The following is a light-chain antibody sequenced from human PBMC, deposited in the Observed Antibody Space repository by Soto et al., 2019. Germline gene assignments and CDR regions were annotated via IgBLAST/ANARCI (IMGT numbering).Light chain of an antibody. CDR2: CAS. V-gene: IGKV1-9*01. J-gene: IGKJ5*01. Sequence: IKFYSPPSPLFAQDGDGVTITCLSSHTISSHLAWYQQKPGKAPKLLVYCASTWQSGVPSRFSGSGSGTEFALTISSLQPDDFATYYCQQYNTDSWTFGPGTRLEI. CDR3: QQYNTDSWT. CDR1: HTISSH.